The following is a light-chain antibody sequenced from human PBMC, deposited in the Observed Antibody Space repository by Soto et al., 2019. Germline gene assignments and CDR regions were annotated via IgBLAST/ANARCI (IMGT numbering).Light chain of an antibody. CDR2: DVT. CDR1: SSDVGGYNY. V-gene: IGLV2-14*03. J-gene: IGLJ7*01. Sequence: QSALTQPASVSGSPGQSITISCTGTSSDVGGYNYVSWYQHHPGKAPKLMIYDVTNRPSGVSNRFSGSKSGNTASLTISGLQAEDEADYYCSSYTSSSTRCVFGTGTQLTVL. CDR3: SSYTSSSTRCV.